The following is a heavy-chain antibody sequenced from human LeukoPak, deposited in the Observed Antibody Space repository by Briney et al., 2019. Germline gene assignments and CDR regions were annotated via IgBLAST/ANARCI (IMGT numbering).Heavy chain of an antibody. CDR1: GGTFSSYA. D-gene: IGHD2-15*01. Sequence: SVKVSCKASGGTFSSYAISWVRQAPGQGLEWMGGIIPIFGTANYAQKFQGRVTITADESTSTAYMELSSLRSEDTAVYYCARDQGHLGYCSGGSCYGRGPEDYWGQGTLVTVSS. CDR2: IIPIFGTA. CDR3: ARDQGHLGYCSGGSCYGRGPEDY. V-gene: IGHV1-69*13. J-gene: IGHJ4*02.